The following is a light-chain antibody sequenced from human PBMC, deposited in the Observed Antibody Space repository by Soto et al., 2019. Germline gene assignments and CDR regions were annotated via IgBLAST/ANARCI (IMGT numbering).Light chain of an antibody. V-gene: IGKV3-11*01. Sequence: EIVLTQSPATLSLSPGERATLSCRASQCVSSYLAWYQQKPGQPPRLLIYDASNRATGIPARFSGSGSGTDFALTISSLEPEDFAVYYCQQRSNWPPVTFGQGTRLEIK. J-gene: IGKJ5*01. CDR3: QQRSNWPPVT. CDR2: DAS. CDR1: QCVSSY.